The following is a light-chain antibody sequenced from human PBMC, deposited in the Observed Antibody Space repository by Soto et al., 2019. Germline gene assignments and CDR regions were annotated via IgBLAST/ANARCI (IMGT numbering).Light chain of an antibody. V-gene: IGLV2-14*01. CDR1: SSDVGGYNY. CDR3: SSYTSSSTLVV. CDR2: DVS. Sequence: QSALTQPASVSGSPGQSITISCTGTSSDVGGYNYVSLYQQHPGKAPKLRIYDVSNRPSGGSNRFSGSRSGNTASLTISGLEAADEADYYCSSYTSSSTLVVFGGVTKLTVL. J-gene: IGLJ2*01.